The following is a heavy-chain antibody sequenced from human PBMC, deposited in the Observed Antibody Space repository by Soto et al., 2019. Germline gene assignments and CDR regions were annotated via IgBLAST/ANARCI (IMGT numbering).Heavy chain of an antibody. Sequence: EVQLLESGGVLIQPGGTLKLSCAASGSNIGIYAMIWVRQAPGKGLEWGSLIREGFDSTYYADSGEGRCTITRDSSKSILYLQMNSLRVDGTAVYFCARDADTNGHPTLEYWRQGMLVTVSS. V-gene: IGHV3-23*01. D-gene: IGHD2-8*01. CDR1: GSNIGIYA. CDR3: ARDADTNGHPTLEY. J-gene: IGHJ4*02. CDR2: IREGFDST.